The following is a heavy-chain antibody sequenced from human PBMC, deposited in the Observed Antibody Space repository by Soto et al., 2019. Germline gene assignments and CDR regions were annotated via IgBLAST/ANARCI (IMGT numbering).Heavy chain of an antibody. CDR1: GGSISSGGYY. CDR3: SRGLDRDSNGYPGY. V-gene: IGHV4-31*03. D-gene: IGHD6-19*01. CDR2: IYYNGNT. Sequence: PSETLCLTCTVSGGSISSGGYYWSWIRQHPGKGLEWIGYIYYNGNTYYNPSLKSRVTISVDTARNQFSLRLSSVTAADTAVYFCSRGLDRDSNGYPGYWGQGTLVTVSS. J-gene: IGHJ4*02.